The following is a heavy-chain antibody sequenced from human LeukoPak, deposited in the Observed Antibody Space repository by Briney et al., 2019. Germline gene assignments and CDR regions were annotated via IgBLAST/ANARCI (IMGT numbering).Heavy chain of an antibody. D-gene: IGHD2-2*02. V-gene: IGHV4-61*02. J-gene: IGHJ6*03. CDR2: IYTSGST. CDR3: ARCGQAVPAAIGPWDYYYYMDV. CDR1: GGSISSGGYY. Sequence: SQTLSLTCTVSGGSISSGGYYWSWIRQPPGKGLEWIGRIYTSGSTNYNPSLKSRVTMSVDTSKNQFSLKLSSVTAADTAVYYCARCGQAVPAAIGPWDYYYYMDVWGKGTTVTVSS.